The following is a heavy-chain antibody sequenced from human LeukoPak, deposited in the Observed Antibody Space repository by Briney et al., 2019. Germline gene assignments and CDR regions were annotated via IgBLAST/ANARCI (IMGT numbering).Heavy chain of an antibody. Sequence: GGSLRLSCAASGFTFSSYGMHWVRQAPGKGLEWVAVISYDGSNKYYADSVKGRFTISRDNSKNTLYLQMNSLRAEDTAVYYCAKDSSGSFLQYYYYYYMDVWGKGTTVTVSS. V-gene: IGHV3-30*18. CDR2: ISYDGSNK. CDR3: AKDSSGSFLQYYYYYYMDV. J-gene: IGHJ6*03. D-gene: IGHD1-26*01. CDR1: GFTFSSYG.